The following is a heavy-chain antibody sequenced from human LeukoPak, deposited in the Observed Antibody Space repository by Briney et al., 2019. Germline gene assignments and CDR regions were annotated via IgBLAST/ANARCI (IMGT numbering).Heavy chain of an antibody. Sequence: PGGSLRLSCAASGFTFSSYRMNWVRQAPGKGLEWVSYISSSSSTIYYADSVKGRFTISRDNAKNSLYLQMNSLRAEDTAVYYCARKGGWVGGDAFDIWGQGTKVTVSS. D-gene: IGHD3-16*01. V-gene: IGHV3-48*01. CDR2: ISSSSSTI. CDR1: GFTFSSYR. CDR3: ARKGGWVGGDAFDI. J-gene: IGHJ3*02.